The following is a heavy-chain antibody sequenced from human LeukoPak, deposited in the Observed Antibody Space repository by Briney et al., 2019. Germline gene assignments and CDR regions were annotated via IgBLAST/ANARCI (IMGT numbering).Heavy chain of an antibody. CDR1: GGSMSSYY. D-gene: IGHD6-13*01. J-gene: IGHJ4*02. CDR3: ATYDQKLAFDN. Sequence: PSETLSLTCIVSGGSMSSYYWSWSRQPAGKGLEWIGRIYTDGSTNYNPFLNSRVTMSVDTSKKHFSLRLNSVTAADTAVYYCATYDQKLAFDNWGQGTLVTVSS. V-gene: IGHV4-4*07. CDR2: IYTDGST.